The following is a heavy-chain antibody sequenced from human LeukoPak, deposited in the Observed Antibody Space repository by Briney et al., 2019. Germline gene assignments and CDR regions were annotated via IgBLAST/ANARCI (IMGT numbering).Heavy chain of an antibody. CDR2: ISSSGSTI. J-gene: IGHJ5*02. CDR1: GFTFSDYY. D-gene: IGHD2-2*01. CDR3: ARDLAGSYCSSTSCYAVGWFDP. Sequence: GGSLRLSCAASGFTFSDYYMSWIRQAPGKGLEWVSYISSSGSTIYYADSVKGRFTISRDNAKNSLYLQMNSLRAEDTAVYYCARDLAGSYCSSTSCYAVGWFDPWGQGTLVTVSS. V-gene: IGHV3-11*01.